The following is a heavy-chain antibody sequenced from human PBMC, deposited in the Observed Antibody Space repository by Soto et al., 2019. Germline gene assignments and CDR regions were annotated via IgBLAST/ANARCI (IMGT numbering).Heavy chain of an antibody. D-gene: IGHD2-2*01. Sequence: QVQLVQSGAEVKKPGASVKVSCKGLGYNFIKYGINWVRQAPGQGLEWMGWISPYSGYTHSAQKFQGRLTLSTDTAATTAYMELRSLRSADTARYYCTREAIVVIPASQPSHCDSWVQGTLVTVS. CDR3: TREAIVVIPASQPSHCDS. CDR1: GYNFIKYG. CDR2: ISPYSGYT. V-gene: IGHV1-18*01. J-gene: IGHJ4*02.